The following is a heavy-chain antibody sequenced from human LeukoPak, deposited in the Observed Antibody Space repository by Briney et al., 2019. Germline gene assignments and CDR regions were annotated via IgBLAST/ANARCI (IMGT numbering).Heavy chain of an antibody. Sequence: GGSLRLSCAASGFTFSSYWMSWVRQAPGKGLEWVANIKQDGSEKYYVDSVKGRFTISRDNAKNSLYLQMNSLRAEDTAVYYCAREMATIWHWFDPWGQGTLVTVSS. CDR2: IKQDGSEK. J-gene: IGHJ5*02. CDR3: AREMATIWHWFDP. CDR1: GFTFSSYW. V-gene: IGHV3-7*01. D-gene: IGHD5-24*01.